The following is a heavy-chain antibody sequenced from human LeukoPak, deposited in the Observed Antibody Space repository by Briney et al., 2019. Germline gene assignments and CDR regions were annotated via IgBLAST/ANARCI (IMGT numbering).Heavy chain of an antibody. J-gene: IGHJ4*02. V-gene: IGHV4-38-2*02. D-gene: IGHD2-21*02. Sequence: SETLSLTCTVSGYSISSGYYWGWIRQPPGKGLEWIGSIYHSGSTYYNPSLKSRVTISVDTSKSQLSLKLSSVTAADTAVYYCARRTTYIGWRPSESPSCFDYWGQGTLVTVSS. CDR2: IYHSGST. CDR1: GYSISSGYY. CDR3: ARRTTYIGWRPSESPSCFDY.